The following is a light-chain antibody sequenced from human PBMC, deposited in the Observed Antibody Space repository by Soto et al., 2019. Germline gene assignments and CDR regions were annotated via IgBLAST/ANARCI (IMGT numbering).Light chain of an antibody. J-gene: IGKJ3*01. Sequence: DIQMTQSPSTLSASVGDRVTITCRASQSISSWLAWYQQKPGKAPKLLIYKASSIESGVPSRFSGSGSGTEFSRTRSRLHADDFENHYYQQSFTFGPGTKVDIK. CDR1: QSISSW. CDR3: QQSFT. CDR2: KAS. V-gene: IGKV1-5*03.